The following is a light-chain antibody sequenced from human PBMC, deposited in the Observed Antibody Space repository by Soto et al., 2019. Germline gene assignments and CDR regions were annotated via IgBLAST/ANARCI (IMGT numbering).Light chain of an antibody. V-gene: IGLV4-69*01. CDR1: SGHSSYA. CDR3: QTWGTGWV. CDR2: LNSDGSH. Sequence: QPVLTQSPSASASLGASVKLTCTLSSGHSSYAIAWHQQQPEKGPRYLMKLNSDGSHSKGDGIPDRFSGSSSGGERYLTISSLQSEDEADYYCQTWGTGWVFGGGTKVTVL. J-gene: IGLJ3*02.